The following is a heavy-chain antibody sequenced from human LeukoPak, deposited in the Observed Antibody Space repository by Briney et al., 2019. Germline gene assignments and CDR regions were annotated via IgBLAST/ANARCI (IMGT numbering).Heavy chain of an antibody. D-gene: IGHD6-6*01. J-gene: IGHJ4*02. CDR1: GYTFTGYY. V-gene: IGHV1-8*03. Sequence: ASVKVSCKASGYTFTGYYMHWVRQATGQGLEWMGWMNPNSGNTGYAQKFQGRVTITRNTSISTAYMELSSLRSEDTAVYYCARVGIAARVIDYWGQGTLVTVSS. CDR2: MNPNSGNT. CDR3: ARVGIAARVIDY.